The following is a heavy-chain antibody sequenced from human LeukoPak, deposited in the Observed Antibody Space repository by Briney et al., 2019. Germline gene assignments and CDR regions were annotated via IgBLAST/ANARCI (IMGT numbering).Heavy chain of an antibody. CDR2: FDPEDGET. CDR1: GYTLTELS. Sequence: ASVKVSCKVSGYTLTELSMHWVRQAPGKGLEWMGGFDPEDGETIYAQKFQGRVTMTRDTSTSTVYMELSSLRSEDTAVYYCARDAWGWDNSDYYHPVNYFDYWGQGTLATVSS. D-gene: IGHD3-22*01. J-gene: IGHJ4*02. CDR3: ARDAWGWDNSDYYHPVNYFDY. V-gene: IGHV1-24*01.